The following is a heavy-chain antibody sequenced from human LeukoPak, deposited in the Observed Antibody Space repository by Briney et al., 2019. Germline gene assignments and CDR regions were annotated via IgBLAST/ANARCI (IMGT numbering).Heavy chain of an antibody. Sequence: SVKVSCKASGGTFTSYAISWVRQAPGQGLEWMGGIIPIFGTANYAQKFQGRVTITADESTSTAYMELSSLRSEDTAVYYCAGVLYGSGSYYYFDYWGQGTLVTVSS. J-gene: IGHJ4*02. V-gene: IGHV1-69*13. CDR3: AGVLYGSGSYYYFDY. D-gene: IGHD3-10*01. CDR1: GGTFTSYA. CDR2: IIPIFGTA.